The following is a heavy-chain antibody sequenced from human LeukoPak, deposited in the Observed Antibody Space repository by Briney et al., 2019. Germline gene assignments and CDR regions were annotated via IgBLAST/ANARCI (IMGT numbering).Heavy chain of an antibody. D-gene: IGHD4-17*01. CDR3: ARRPNYGDYFDY. CDR2: IYPGDSDT. CDR1: GYSFTTYW. J-gene: IGHJ4*02. V-gene: IGHV5-51*01. Sequence: KHGESLKISCKGSGYSFTTYWIGWVRQMPGKGLEWMGIIYPGDSDTRYSPSFQGQVTISADKSITTAYLQWSSLKASDTAIYYCARRPNYGDYFDYWGQGTLVTVSS.